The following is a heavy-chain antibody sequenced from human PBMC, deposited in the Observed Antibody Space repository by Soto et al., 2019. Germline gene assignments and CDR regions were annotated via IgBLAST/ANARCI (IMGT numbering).Heavy chain of an antibody. CDR3: ARDCSGGSCYSRGAFDS. D-gene: IGHD2-15*01. V-gene: IGHV4-4*02. J-gene: IGHJ4*02. CDR2: IYHSGST. CDR1: GGSISSSNW. Sequence: NPSETLSLTCAVSGGSISSSNWWSWVRQPPGKGLEWIGEIYHSGSTNYNPSLKSRVTISVDKSKNQFSLKLSSVPAADTAVYYCARDCSGGSCYSRGAFDSWGQGTLVTVS.